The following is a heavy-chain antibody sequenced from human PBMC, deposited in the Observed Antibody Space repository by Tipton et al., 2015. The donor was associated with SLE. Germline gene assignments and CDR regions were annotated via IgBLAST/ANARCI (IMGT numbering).Heavy chain of an antibody. CDR3: TKDQGLGGWYLDAFDI. D-gene: IGHD6-19*01. V-gene: IGHV4-61*02. CDR1: GGSISSGSYY. Sequence: LRLSCTVSGGSISSGSYYWSWIRQPAGKGLEWIGRIYTSGSTNYNPSLKSRVTISVDTSKNQFSPKLSSVTAADTALYYCTKDQGLGGWYLDAFDIWGQGTMVTVSS. J-gene: IGHJ3*02. CDR2: IYTSGST.